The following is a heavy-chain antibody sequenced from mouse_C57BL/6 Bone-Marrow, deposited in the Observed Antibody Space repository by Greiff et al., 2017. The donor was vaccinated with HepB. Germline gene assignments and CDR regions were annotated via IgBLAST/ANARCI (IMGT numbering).Heavy chain of an antibody. CDR1: GFTFSDYY. CDR2: ISNGGGST. CDR3: ARPLYGYDEVAY. D-gene: IGHD2-2*01. Sequence: EVHLVESGGGLVQPGGSLKLSCAASGFTFSDYYMYWVRQTPEKRLEWVAYISNGGGSTYYPDTVKGRFTISRDNAKNTLYLQMSRLKSEDTAMYYCARPLYGYDEVAYWGQGTLVTVSA. J-gene: IGHJ3*01. V-gene: IGHV5-12*01.